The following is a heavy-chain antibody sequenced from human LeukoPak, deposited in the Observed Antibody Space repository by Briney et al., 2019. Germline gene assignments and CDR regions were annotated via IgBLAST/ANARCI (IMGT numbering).Heavy chain of an antibody. CDR2: IYYSGNT. CDR3: ATYSSGWSSIFDY. V-gene: IGHV4-39*01. D-gene: IGHD6-19*01. CDR1: GGSISSSSYY. J-gene: IGHJ4*02. Sequence: SETLSLTCTVSGGSISSSSYYWGWIRQPPGKGLEWIGSIYYSGNTYYNPSLKSRVTISVDTSKNQFSLKLNSVTAADTAVYYCATYSSGWSSIFDYWGQGTLVTVSS.